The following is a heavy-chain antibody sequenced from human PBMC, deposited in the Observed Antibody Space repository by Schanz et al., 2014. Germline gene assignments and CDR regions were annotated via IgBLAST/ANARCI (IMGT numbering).Heavy chain of an antibody. V-gene: IGHV3-48*01. Sequence: EVQLVESGGGLVKPGGSLRLSCAASGFTFSSYSMNWVRQAPGKGLEWVSYISSSSSTRYYADSVKGRFTISRDNAKNSLFLQMNSLRAEDTAVYYCAKDRSWDYDSSGYFDYWGQGTLVTVSS. CDR3: AKDRSWDYDSSGYFDY. CDR2: ISSSSSTR. D-gene: IGHD3-22*01. J-gene: IGHJ4*02. CDR1: GFTFSSYS.